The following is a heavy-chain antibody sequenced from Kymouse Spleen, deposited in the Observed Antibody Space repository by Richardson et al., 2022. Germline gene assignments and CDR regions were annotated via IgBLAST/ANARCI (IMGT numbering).Heavy chain of an antibody. D-gene: IGHD1-20*01,IGHD1-7*01. V-gene: IGHV3-30*18. CDR1: GFTFSSYG. Sequence: QVQLVESGGGVVQPGRSLRLSCAASGFTFSSYGMHWVRQAPGKGLEWVAVISYDGSNKYYADSVKGRFTISRDNSKNTLYLQMNSLRAEDTAVYYCAKDYNWNDAFDIWGQGTMVTVSS. J-gene: IGHJ3*02. CDR3: AKDYNWNDAFDI. CDR2: ISYDGSNK.